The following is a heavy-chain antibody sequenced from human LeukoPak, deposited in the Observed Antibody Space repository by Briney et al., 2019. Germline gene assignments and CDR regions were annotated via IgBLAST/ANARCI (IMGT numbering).Heavy chain of an antibody. V-gene: IGHV4-31*03. CDR1: GGSISSGGYY. D-gene: IGHD3-22*01. Sequence: SETLSLTCTVSGGSISSGGYYWSWIRQHPGKGLEWIGYIYYSGSTYYNPSLKSRVTISVDTSKNQFSLKLSSVTAADTAVYYCARVPLNYDSSGYYYVDYWGQGTLVIVSS. CDR2: IYYSGST. J-gene: IGHJ4*02. CDR3: ARVPLNYDSSGYYYVDY.